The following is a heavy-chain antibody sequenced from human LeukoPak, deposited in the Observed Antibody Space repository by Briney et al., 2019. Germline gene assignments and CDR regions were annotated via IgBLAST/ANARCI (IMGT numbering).Heavy chain of an antibody. Sequence: SQTLSLTCAVSGGSISSGSYYWSWIRQPAGKGLEWIGRIYTSGSTNYNPSLKSRVTISVDTSKNQFSLKLSSVTAADTAVYYCARDPPSCDYGDYGDAFDIWGQGTMVTVSS. CDR1: GGSISSGSYY. D-gene: IGHD4-17*01. CDR3: ARDPPSCDYGDYGDAFDI. V-gene: IGHV4-61*02. CDR2: IYTSGST. J-gene: IGHJ3*02.